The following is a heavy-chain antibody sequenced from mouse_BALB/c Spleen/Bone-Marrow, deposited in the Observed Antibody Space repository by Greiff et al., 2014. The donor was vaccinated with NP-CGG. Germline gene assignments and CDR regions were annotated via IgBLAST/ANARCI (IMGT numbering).Heavy chain of an antibody. CDR3: ARKWPQAMDY. Sequence: VQLQQSGAELMEPGASVKISCKATGYTFSSYWIEWVKQRPGHGLEWIGEILPGSGSTNYNEKFKGKATFTADTSSNTAYMQLSSLTSEDSAVYYCARKWPQAMDYWGQGTSVTVSS. D-gene: IGHD6-1*01. V-gene: IGHV1-9*01. J-gene: IGHJ4*01. CDR2: ILPGSGST. CDR1: GYTFSSYW.